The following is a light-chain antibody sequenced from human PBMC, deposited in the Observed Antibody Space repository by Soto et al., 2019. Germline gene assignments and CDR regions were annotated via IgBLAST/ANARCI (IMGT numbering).Light chain of an antibody. CDR2: AAS. Sequence: IQMTQSPSSLSASVGDRVTITCRASQTISSYLNWYQQKPGKAPKLLIYAASRLQSGVPSRFSGSGSGTDFTLTISSLQPEDFATYYCQQSHGIPYTFGQGTKLEIK. CDR1: QTISSY. V-gene: IGKV1-39*01. J-gene: IGKJ2*01. CDR3: QQSHGIPYT.